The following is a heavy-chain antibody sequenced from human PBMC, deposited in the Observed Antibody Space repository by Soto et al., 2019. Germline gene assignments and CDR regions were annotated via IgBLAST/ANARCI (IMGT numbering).Heavy chain of an antibody. CDR1: GYTFIRYG. Sequence: QVPLVQSAAEVKKPGASVKVSCKASGYTFIRYGITWVRQAPGQGFEWRGWISPYNDYTIYAQKLQGRVFMTTDTATRIGYMELRGLKSDETAVYYCARGGYSANSWGKLSHSGLAVWGQWTSVTVSS. CDR3: ARGGYSANSWGKLSHSGLAV. CDR2: ISPYNDYT. J-gene: IGHJ6*02. D-gene: IGHD3-16*01. V-gene: IGHV1-18*01.